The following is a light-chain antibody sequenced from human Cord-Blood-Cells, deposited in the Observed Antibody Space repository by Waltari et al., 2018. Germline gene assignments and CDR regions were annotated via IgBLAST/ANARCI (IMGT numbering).Light chain of an antibody. Sequence: QSALTQPPSASGSPGQSVTISCTGTSSAVGCYNYVSWYQQHPGKAPKLMISEVSKRPSGVPDRFSGSKSGNTASLTVSGLQSEDEADYYCSSYAGSNNLVFGGGTKLTVL. V-gene: IGLV2-8*01. CDR2: EVS. CDR1: SSAVGCYNY. CDR3: SSYAGSNNLV. J-gene: IGLJ2*01.